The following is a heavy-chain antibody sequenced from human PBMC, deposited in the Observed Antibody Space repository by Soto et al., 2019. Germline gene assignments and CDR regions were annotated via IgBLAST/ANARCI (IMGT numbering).Heavy chain of an antibody. CDR2: ISSSSSYI. J-gene: IGHJ6*02. V-gene: IGHV3-21*01. Sequence: RRLSCAASGFTFSSYSMNWVRQAPGKGLEWVSSISSSSSYIYYADSAKGRFTISRDNAKNSLYLQMNSLRAEDTAVYYCARLGGYRYYYYGMDVWGQGTTVTVSS. D-gene: IGHD5-12*01. CDR1: GFTFSSYS. CDR3: ARLGGYRYYYYGMDV.